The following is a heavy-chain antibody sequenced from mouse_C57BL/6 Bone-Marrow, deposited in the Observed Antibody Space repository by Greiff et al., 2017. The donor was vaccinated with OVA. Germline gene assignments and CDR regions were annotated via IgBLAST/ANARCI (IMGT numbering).Heavy chain of an antibody. V-gene: IGHV1-85*01. CDR3: ARGGITTVVASDY. CDR2: IYPRDGST. D-gene: IGHD1-1*01. CDR1: GYTFTCYD. Sequence: QVTLKESGPELVKPGASVKLSCKASGYTFTCYDINWVKQRPGQGLEWIGWIYPRDGSTKYNEKFKGKATLTVDTSSSTAYMELHSLTSEDSAVYFCARGGITTVVASDYWGQGTTLTVSS. J-gene: IGHJ2*01.